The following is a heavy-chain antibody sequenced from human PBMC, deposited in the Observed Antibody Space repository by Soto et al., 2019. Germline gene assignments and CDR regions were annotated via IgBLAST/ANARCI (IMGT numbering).Heavy chain of an antibody. D-gene: IGHD1-1*01. Sequence: RQAPGKGLEWVSYITSSGSTTYYADSVKGRFTISGDTSKNTLYLQLNTLRADDTAVYYCAKDKPGTTSFDYWGQGTLVTVSS. V-gene: IGHV3-11*01. J-gene: IGHJ4*02. CDR3: AKDKPGTTSFDY. CDR2: ITSSGSTT.